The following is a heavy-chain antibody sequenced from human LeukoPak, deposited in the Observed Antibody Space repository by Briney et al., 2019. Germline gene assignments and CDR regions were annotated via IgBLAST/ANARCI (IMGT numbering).Heavy chain of an antibody. D-gene: IGHD6-6*01. V-gene: IGHV3-30*02. Sequence: PGGPLRLSCAASGFIFSNYAMHWARHAPGKALEWVTFIRYDGSNKYYAESVKGRFTISRDNSKNTLYLQMNSLRAEDTAVYYCAKAIHSSSSGVVDYWGQGTLVTVSS. J-gene: IGHJ4*02. CDR1: GFIFSNYA. CDR2: IRYDGSNK. CDR3: AKAIHSSSSGVVDY.